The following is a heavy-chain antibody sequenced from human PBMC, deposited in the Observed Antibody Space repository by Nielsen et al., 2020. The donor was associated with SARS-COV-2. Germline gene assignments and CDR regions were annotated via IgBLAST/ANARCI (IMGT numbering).Heavy chain of an antibody. CDR3: AKIAVAGPGFFDY. D-gene: IGHD6-19*01. V-gene: IGHV3-53*01. Sequence: GGSLRLSCAASGFTVSSNYMSWVRQAPGKGLEWVSVIYSGGNTYYADSVKGRFTISRDNSKNTLYLQMNSLRAEDTAVYYCAKIAVAGPGFFDYWGQGTLVTVSS. CDR1: GFTVSSNY. J-gene: IGHJ4*02. CDR2: IYSGGNT.